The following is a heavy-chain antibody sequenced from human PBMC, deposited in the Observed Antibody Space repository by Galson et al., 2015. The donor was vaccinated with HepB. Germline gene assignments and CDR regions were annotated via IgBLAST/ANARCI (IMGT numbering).Heavy chain of an antibody. CDR1: GFTFSSYA. D-gene: IGHD6-13*01. V-gene: IGHV3-64*01. Sequence: SLRLSCAASGFTFSSYAMHWVRQAPGKGLEYVSAISSNGGSTYYANSVKGRFTISRDNSKNTLYLQMGSLRAEDMAVYYCARVPTGSWCFDYWGQGTLVTVSS. J-gene: IGHJ4*02. CDR2: ISSNGGST. CDR3: ARVPTGSWCFDY.